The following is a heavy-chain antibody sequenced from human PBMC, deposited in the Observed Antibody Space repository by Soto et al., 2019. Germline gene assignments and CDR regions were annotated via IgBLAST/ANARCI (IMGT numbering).Heavy chain of an antibody. Sequence: PGGSLRLSCAASGFTFSSYSMNWVRQAPGKGLEWVSSISSSSSYIYYADSVKGRFTISRDNAKNSLYLQMNSLRAEDTAVYYCARDRANSSWYFYWFDPWGQGTLVTVSS. J-gene: IGHJ5*02. CDR3: ARDRANSSWYFYWFDP. V-gene: IGHV3-21*01. D-gene: IGHD6-13*01. CDR1: GFTFSSYS. CDR2: ISSSSSYI.